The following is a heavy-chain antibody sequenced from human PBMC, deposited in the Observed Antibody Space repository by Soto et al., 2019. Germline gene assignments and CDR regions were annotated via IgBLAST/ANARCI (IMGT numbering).Heavy chain of an antibody. V-gene: IGHV3-48*02. CDR1: GFTFSSYS. CDR2: ITSSGTTV. D-gene: IGHD6-13*01. Sequence: EVHLVESGGGLVQPGGSLRLSCAASGFTFSSYSLNWVRQAPGKGLEWVSYITSSGTTVYYADSVRGRFTISRDNAKCALYLQMNSLRDEDTAVYYCARGSSNWAYYFDFWGQGTLVTVSS. J-gene: IGHJ4*02. CDR3: ARGSSNWAYYFDF.